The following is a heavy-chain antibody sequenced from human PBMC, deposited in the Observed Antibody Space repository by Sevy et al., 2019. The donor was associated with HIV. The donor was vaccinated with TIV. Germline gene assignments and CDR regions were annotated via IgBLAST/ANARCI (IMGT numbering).Heavy chain of an antibody. Sequence: GGSLRLSCAASGFTFSSYDMHWVRQATGKGLEWVSTIGTAGDTYYPGSVKGRFTISRENAKNSLNLQMNSLRAGDTAVYYCARGGDIVVVPAVWGYMDVWGKGTTVTVSS. CDR1: GFTFSSYD. CDR2: IGTAGDT. CDR3: ARGGDIVVVPAVWGYMDV. D-gene: IGHD2-2*01. V-gene: IGHV3-13*01. J-gene: IGHJ6*03.